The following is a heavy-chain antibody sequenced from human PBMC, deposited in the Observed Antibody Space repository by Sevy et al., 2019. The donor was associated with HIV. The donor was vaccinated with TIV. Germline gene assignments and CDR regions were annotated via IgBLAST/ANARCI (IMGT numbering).Heavy chain of an antibody. CDR3: AREDSSGLNWFDP. Sequence: ASVKVSCRASGGTFSIYAITWVRQSHGQGLEWMGGIIPMFGTTNYAQKFQGRVTITADESTNTAYMELSSLRSEDTAVYYCAREDSSGLNWFDPWGQGTLVTVSS. D-gene: IGHD3-22*01. V-gene: IGHV1-69*13. CDR2: IIPMFGTT. CDR1: GGTFSIYA. J-gene: IGHJ5*02.